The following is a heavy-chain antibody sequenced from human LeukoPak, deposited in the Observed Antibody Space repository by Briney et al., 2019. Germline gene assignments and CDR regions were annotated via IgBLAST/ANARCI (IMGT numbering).Heavy chain of an antibody. Sequence: GASVKVSCKASGYTISSYGISWVRQAPGQGLEWMGWISAYDGNTDYAQNLQGRVTMTTDTSTSTAYMELRSLRSDDTAVYYCARAVRGYSYAYLPYWGQGTLVTVSS. CDR1: GYTISSYG. V-gene: IGHV1-18*01. CDR2: ISAYDGNT. CDR3: ARAVRGYSYAYLPY. J-gene: IGHJ4*02. D-gene: IGHD5-18*01.